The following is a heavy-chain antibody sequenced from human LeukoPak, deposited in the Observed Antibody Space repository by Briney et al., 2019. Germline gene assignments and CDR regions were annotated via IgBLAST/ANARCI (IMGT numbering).Heavy chain of an antibody. CDR1: GFTFSSYS. CDR3: ARDPSGWYGVSQNN. Sequence: GGSLRLSCAASGFTFSSYSMNWVRQAPGKGLEWVSSISSISSYIYYADSVKGRFTISRDNAKNSLYLQMNSLRAEDTAVYYCARDPSGWYGVSQNNWGQGTLVTVSS. D-gene: IGHD6-19*01. J-gene: IGHJ4*02. CDR2: ISSISSYI. V-gene: IGHV3-21*01.